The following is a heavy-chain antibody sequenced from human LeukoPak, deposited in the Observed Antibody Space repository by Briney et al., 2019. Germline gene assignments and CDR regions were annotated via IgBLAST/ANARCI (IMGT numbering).Heavy chain of an antibody. CDR3: TTDRGYSYGYPNYYYYYGMDV. D-gene: IGHD5-18*01. Sequence: GGSLRLSCAASGFTFSNAWMNWVRRAPGKGLEWVGRIKSKTDGGTTDYAAPVKGRFTISRDDSKNTLYLQMNSLKTEDTAVYYCTTDRGYSYGYPNYYYYYGMDVWGQGTTVTVSS. CDR1: GFTFSNAW. CDR2: IKSKTDGGTT. V-gene: IGHV3-15*07. J-gene: IGHJ6*02.